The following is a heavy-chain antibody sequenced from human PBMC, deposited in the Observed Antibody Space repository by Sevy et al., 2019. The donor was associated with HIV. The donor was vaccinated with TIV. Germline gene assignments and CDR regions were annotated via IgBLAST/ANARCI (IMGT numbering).Heavy chain of an antibody. D-gene: IGHD3-16*01. V-gene: IGHV3-21*01. CDR3: ARDRDMITFGVAEAFDI. CDR2: ISGSSNYI. CDR1: GFTFSSYN. Sequence: GGSLRLSCAASGFTFSSYNINWVRLAPGKGLEWVSSISGSSNYIYYSDSVKGRFTISRDNAKNSLYLQMNSLRAGDTAVYYCARDRDMITFGVAEAFDIWGQGTMVTVSS. J-gene: IGHJ3*02.